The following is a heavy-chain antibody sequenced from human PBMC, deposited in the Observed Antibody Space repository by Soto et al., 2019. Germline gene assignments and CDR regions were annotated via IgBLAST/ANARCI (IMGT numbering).Heavy chain of an antibody. Sequence: GSMRLYCATSGLTVSFYALVWVRQAAGKGLEWVASISNNGDTAYYADSVKGRFTISRGNSENTLYLHMNSLRAEDTALYYCAKDRPRRTSGSFFDYRGKGTPVTVS. J-gene: IGHJ4*02. D-gene: IGHD1-1*01. CDR3: AKDRPRRTSGSFFDY. CDR2: ISNNGDTA. V-gene: IGHV3-23*01. CDR1: GLTVSFYA.